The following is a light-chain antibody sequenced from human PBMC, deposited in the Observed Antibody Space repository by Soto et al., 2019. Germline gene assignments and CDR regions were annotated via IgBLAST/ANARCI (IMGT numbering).Light chain of an antibody. V-gene: IGKV1-5*01. CDR3: QQYDSFSVWK. Sequence: DIQMTQSPSTLSASVGDRVTITCRASQGISGWLAWYQQKAGKAPRLLIFDASSLMSGVPSRFSGSGYGTEFTLTINRLQPDDSATYYCQQYDSFSVWKLGQGTKVDIK. J-gene: IGKJ1*01. CDR1: QGISGW. CDR2: DAS.